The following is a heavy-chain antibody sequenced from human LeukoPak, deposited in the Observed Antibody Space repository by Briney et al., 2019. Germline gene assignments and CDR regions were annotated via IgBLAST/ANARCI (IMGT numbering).Heavy chain of an antibody. J-gene: IGHJ2*01. Sequence: GGSLRLSCVASGLTVSSNYMSWVPQVPGRGLEWVSVVYPDGNTYYADSAKGRFAISTDISKNTLFLQMDSLRAEDTAVYYCARLLTTAIRWSWYFDLWGRGTLVTVSS. D-gene: IGHD4-17*01. CDR2: VYPDGNT. CDR3: ARLLTTAIRWSWYFDL. V-gene: IGHV3-66*04. CDR1: GLTVSSNY.